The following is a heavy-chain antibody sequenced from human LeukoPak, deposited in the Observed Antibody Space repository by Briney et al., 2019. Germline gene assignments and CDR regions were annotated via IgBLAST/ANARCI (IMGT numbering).Heavy chain of an antibody. CDR3: ARTFGSGDLDY. Sequence: SATLSLTCTVSGGSVSSGSYYWSWIRQPPGKGLEWIGYIYYSGSTNYNPSLKSRVTISVDTSKNQFSLKLSSVTAADTAVYYCARTFGSGDLDYWGQGTLVTVSS. CDR2: IYYSGST. J-gene: IGHJ4*02. CDR1: GGSVSSGSYY. D-gene: IGHD4-17*01. V-gene: IGHV4-61*01.